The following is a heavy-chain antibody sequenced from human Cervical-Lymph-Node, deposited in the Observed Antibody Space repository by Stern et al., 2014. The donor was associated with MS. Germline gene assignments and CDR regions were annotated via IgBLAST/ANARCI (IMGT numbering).Heavy chain of an antibody. Sequence: QITLKESGPVLVKPTETLTLTCSVSGFSLRSALMGVSWIRQPPGKALEWLGHIFSNDEKSYNTSLKSRLTISKDTSKSQVVLTFANMDPVDTATYYCARISYNTDWYGGWYFDYWGQGSLVTVSS. CDR2: IFSNDEK. V-gene: IGHV2-26*01. CDR1: GFSLRSALMG. D-gene: IGHD4-23*01. J-gene: IGHJ4*02. CDR3: ARISYNTDWYGGWYFDY.